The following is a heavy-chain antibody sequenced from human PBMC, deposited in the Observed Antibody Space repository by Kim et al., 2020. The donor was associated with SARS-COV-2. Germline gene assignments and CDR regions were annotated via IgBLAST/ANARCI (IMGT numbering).Heavy chain of an antibody. CDR3: ARSSGIFGAIYGMDV. D-gene: IGHD3-3*01. J-gene: IGHJ6*02. Sequence: LKSRVTISVDTSKNQFSLKLSSVTAADTAVYYCARSSGIFGAIYGMDVWGQGTTVTVSS. V-gene: IGHV4-31*02.